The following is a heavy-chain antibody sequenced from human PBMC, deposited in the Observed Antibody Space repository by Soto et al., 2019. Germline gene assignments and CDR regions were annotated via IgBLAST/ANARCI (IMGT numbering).Heavy chain of an antibody. CDR3: DIHGKLSSLTNSFDS. J-gene: IGHJ4*02. CDR1: GGSLTSYW. CDR2: IYPGDSDT. D-gene: IGHD1-1*01. V-gene: IGHV5-51*01. Sequence: EESRKICCKGSGGSLTSYWIALVRQMPGKGLECMGIIYPGDSDTRYSPSFQGQVTISVDKSINTAYLQWSSLRASDTAIYYCDIHGKLSSLTNSFDSSGQGAFVTVSS.